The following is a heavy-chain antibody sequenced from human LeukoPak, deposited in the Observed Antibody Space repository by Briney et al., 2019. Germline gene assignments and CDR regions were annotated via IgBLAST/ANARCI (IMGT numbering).Heavy chain of an antibody. Sequence: SETLSLTCTVSGGSISSGGYFWSWIRHLPGQALEWIGYIYYDERSYYNPSLEGRVTISVDGSKNQFSLKMNSVTAADTAVYYCAREQVATLGYWGQGTLVTASS. CDR3: AREQVATLGY. CDR2: IYYDERS. J-gene: IGHJ4*02. CDR1: GGSISSGGYF. V-gene: IGHV4-30-4*01.